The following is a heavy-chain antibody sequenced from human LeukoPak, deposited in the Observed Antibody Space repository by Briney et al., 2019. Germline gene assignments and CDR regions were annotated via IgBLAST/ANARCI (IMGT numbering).Heavy chain of an antibody. CDR1: GFTFSSYG. V-gene: IGHV3-30*18. Sequence: GGSLRLSCAASGFTFSSYGMHWVRQAPGNGLEWVAVISYDGSNKYYADSVKGRFTISRGNSKNTLYLQMNSLRAEDTAVYYCAKDNLPNYYDSSGYYTDDAFDIWGQGTMVTVSS. CDR3: AKDNLPNYYDSSGYYTDDAFDI. CDR2: ISYDGSNK. D-gene: IGHD3-22*01. J-gene: IGHJ3*02.